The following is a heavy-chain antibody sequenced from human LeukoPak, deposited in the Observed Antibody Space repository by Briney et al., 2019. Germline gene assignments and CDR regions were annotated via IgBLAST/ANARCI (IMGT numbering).Heavy chain of an antibody. CDR2: INTNTGNP. J-gene: IGHJ6*03. Sequence: ASVKVSCEASGYTFTSYAMNWVRQAPGQGLEWMGWINTNTGNPTYAQGFTGRFVFSLDTSVSTAYLQISSLKAEDTAVYYCAREGPTYYYDSSGYQVSSYYYYYMDVWGKGTTVTVSS. CDR3: AREGPTYYYDSSGYQVSSYYYYYMDV. V-gene: IGHV7-4-1*02. D-gene: IGHD3-22*01. CDR1: GYTFTSYA.